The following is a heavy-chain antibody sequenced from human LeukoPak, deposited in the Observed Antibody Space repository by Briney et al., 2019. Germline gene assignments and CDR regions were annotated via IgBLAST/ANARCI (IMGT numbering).Heavy chain of an antibody. CDR2: MNPNSGNT. Sequence: GASVKVSCKASGYTFTSYDINWVRQATGQRLEWMGWMNPNSGNTGYAQKFQGRVTITRSTSMSTAYMELSSLRSEDTAVYYCARGLGYDFWSGYEHAFDIWGQGTMVTVSS. D-gene: IGHD3-3*01. V-gene: IGHV1-8*03. CDR1: GYTFTSYD. J-gene: IGHJ3*02. CDR3: ARGLGYDFWSGYEHAFDI.